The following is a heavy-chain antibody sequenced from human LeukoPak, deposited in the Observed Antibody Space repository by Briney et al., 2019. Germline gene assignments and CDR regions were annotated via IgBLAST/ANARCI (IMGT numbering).Heavy chain of an antibody. Sequence: PGGSLRLSCAASGFTFSSYSMNWVRQAPGKGLEWVSSISSSSSYIYYADSVKGRFTISRDNAKNSLYLQMNSLRAEDTAVYYCARDEIGSYGGNSGVYYYYYMDVWGKGTTVTVSS. V-gene: IGHV3-21*01. J-gene: IGHJ6*03. CDR3: ARDEIGSYGGNSGVYYYYYMDV. D-gene: IGHD4-23*01. CDR2: ISSSSSYI. CDR1: GFTFSSYS.